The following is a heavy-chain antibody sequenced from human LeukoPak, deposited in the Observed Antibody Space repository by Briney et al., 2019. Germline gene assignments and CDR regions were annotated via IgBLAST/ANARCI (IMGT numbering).Heavy chain of an antibody. V-gene: IGHV4-59*01. CDR2: IYYSGST. D-gene: IGHD2-21*02. CDR1: GGSISSYY. J-gene: IGHJ3*02. CDR3: ARAYCGGDCYPETIDAFDI. Sequence: SETLSLTCTVSGGSISSYYWSWIRQPPGKGLEWIGYIYYSGSTNYNPSLKSRVTISVDTSKNQFPLKLSSVTAADTAVYYCARAYCGGDCYPETIDAFDIWGQGTMVTVSS.